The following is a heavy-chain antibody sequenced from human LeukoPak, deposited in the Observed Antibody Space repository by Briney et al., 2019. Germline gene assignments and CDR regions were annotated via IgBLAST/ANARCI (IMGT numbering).Heavy chain of an antibody. J-gene: IGHJ4*02. Sequence: SETLSLTCSVSGGSIGSYYWSWIRQPPGKGLEWIGYIYDSGSTNYKSPLKSRVTMSGDTSKNQFSLKLSSVTAADTAVYYCARHAENGCDRFDHWGQGTLVTVSS. CDR3: ARHAENGCDRFDH. CDR2: IYDSGST. D-gene: IGHD5-12*01. V-gene: IGHV4-59*08. CDR1: GGSIGSYY.